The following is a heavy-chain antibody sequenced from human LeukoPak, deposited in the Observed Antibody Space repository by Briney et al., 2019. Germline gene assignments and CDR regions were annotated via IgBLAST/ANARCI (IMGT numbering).Heavy chain of an antibody. D-gene: IGHD2-15*01. CDR1: GFTFSNYD. CDR2: IGTAGDT. CDR3: ARGADTRFDY. Sequence: GGSLRLSCAASGFTFSNYDMHWVRQATGKGLEWASAIGTAGDTYYQGSVRGRFTMSRENAKNSLYLQMNSLTAGDTAVYYCARGADTRFDYWGQGILVTVSS. J-gene: IGHJ4*02. V-gene: IGHV3-13*04.